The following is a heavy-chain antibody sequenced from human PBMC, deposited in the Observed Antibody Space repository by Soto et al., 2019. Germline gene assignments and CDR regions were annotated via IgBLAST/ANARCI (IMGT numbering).Heavy chain of an antibody. J-gene: IGHJ6*02. D-gene: IGHD3-16*01. Sequence: GGSLRLSCAASGITFSSYSMNWVRQAPGKGLEWVSYISSSSTTIYYADSVKGRFTISRDNAKNSLYLQMNSLRDEDTAVYFCARGGIYDYNYGMDVWGQGTTVTVSS. CDR2: ISSSSTTI. V-gene: IGHV3-48*02. CDR3: ARGGIYDYNYGMDV. CDR1: GITFSSYS.